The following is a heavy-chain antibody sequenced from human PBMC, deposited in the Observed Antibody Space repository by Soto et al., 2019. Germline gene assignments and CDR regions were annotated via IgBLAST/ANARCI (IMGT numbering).Heavy chain of an antibody. J-gene: IGHJ4*02. CDR3: ASHYDSSGYYYRGLDY. D-gene: IGHD3-22*01. CDR2: IIPIFGTA. CDR1: GGTFSSYA. V-gene: IGHV1-69*14. Sequence: QVQLVQSGAEVKKPGSSVKVSCKASGGTFSSYAISWVRQAPGQGLEWMGGIIPIFGTADYAQKFQGRVTITADNSTRTGNMALSSLRSEDTAVYYCASHYDSSGYYYRGLDYWGQGTLVTVSS.